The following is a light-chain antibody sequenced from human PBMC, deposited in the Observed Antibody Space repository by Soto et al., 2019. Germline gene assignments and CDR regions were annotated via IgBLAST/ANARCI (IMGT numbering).Light chain of an antibody. CDR2: GAS. CDR3: QQYGRPSRT. Sequence: EIVLTQSPGTLSLSPGERATLSCRASQSVSSYLAWYQQKPGQAPRLLIYGASSRAIGIPDRFSGSGSGTDFTLTISRLEPEDFAVYYCQQYGRPSRTFGQGTKVEIK. V-gene: IGKV3-20*01. CDR1: QSVSSY. J-gene: IGKJ1*01.